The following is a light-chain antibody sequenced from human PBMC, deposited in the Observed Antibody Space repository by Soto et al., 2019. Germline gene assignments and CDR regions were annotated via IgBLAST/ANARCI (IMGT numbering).Light chain of an antibody. V-gene: IGKV1-33*01. CDR1: QDISNY. Sequence: DIQMNQSPSSLSASVGDRVTITCQASQDISNYLNWYQQKPGKAPKILIYDASNLKTGDTSRFRGTGYGTDFTFTISGMQPEDIATYYCQRYDNLPITFGGGTRVEIK. CDR2: DAS. J-gene: IGKJ4*01. CDR3: QRYDNLPIT.